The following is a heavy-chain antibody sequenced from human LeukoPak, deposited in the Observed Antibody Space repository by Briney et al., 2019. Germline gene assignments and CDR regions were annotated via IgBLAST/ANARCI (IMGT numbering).Heavy chain of an antibody. CDR2: IYYSGST. J-gene: IGHJ4*02. CDR3: ARGSLLEGSGWPAFDY. D-gene: IGHD6-19*01. CDR1: GGSISSYY. Sequence: SETLSLTCTVSGGSISSYYWSWIRQPPGKGLEWIGYIYYSGSTNYNPSPKSRVTISVDTSKNQFSLKLSSVTAADTAVYYCARGSLLEGSGWPAFDYWGQGTLVTVSS. V-gene: IGHV4-59*01.